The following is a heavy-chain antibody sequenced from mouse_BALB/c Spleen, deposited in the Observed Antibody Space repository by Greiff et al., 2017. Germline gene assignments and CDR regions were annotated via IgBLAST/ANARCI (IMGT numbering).Heavy chain of an antibody. CDR1: GYTFTSYS. Sequence: VQLQQPGAELVKPGASVKLSCKASGYTFTSYSMYWVKQRPGQGLEWIGEINPSNGGTNFNEKFKSKATLTVDKSSSTAYMQLSSLTSEDSAVYYGTAYYRYPDAMDYWGQGTSGTVSS. D-gene: IGHD2-14*01. CDR2: INPSNGGT. V-gene: IGHV1S81*02. J-gene: IGHJ4*01. CDR3: TAYYRYPDAMDY.